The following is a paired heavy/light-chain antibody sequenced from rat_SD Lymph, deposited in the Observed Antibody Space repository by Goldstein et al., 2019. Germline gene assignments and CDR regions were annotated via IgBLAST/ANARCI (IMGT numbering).Heavy chain of an antibody. V-gene: IGHV5-34*01. J-gene: IGHJ2*01. D-gene: IGHD3-1*01. Sequence: EVQLVESGGGLVQPGRSLKLSCVASGFTFSNYGMNWIRQAPGKGLEWVAYISSGSSYIYYAETVKGRFTISRDNAKNTLYLQMTSLRSEDTALYYCARPSNWGQGVMVTVSS. CDR3: ARPSN. CDR1: GFTFSNYG. CDR2: ISSGSSYI.
Light chain of an antibody. Sequence: DIQMTQSPSSLPASLGDRVTITCRASQDIGNYLRWFQQKPGKSPRLMIYGATNLAAGVPSRFSGSRSGSDYSLTINSLESEDMAIYYCLQHNEYPHTFGAGTKLELK. CDR1: QDIGNY. CDR2: GAT. CDR3: LQHNEYPHT. J-gene: IGKJ2-1*01. V-gene: IGKV14S18*01.